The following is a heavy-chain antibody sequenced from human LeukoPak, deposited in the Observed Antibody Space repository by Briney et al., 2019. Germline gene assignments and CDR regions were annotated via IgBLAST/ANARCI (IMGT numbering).Heavy chain of an antibody. Sequence: GASVKVSFTASVYTFTVYYMHWVRQAPGQGLEWMGWINPNSGGTNYAQKFQGRVTMTRNTSISTAYMELSRLRSDDTAVYYCARAVLVISPYDAFDIWGQGTMVTVSS. D-gene: IGHD3-16*02. V-gene: IGHV1-2*02. CDR3: ARAVLVISPYDAFDI. CDR1: VYTFTVYY. CDR2: INPNSGGT. J-gene: IGHJ3*02.